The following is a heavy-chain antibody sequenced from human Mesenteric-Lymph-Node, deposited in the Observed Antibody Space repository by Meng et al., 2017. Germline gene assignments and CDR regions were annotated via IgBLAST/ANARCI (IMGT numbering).Heavy chain of an antibody. J-gene: IGHJ4*02. CDR3: ASLKDYDGRGYYYFES. Sequence: PPRTPYLTCTVCVCSITNRSWWSWVRLPPGKALEWIGEVYLGGTIHHHPSLQSRVTISLDKSKDHLSLKLASVTAADTAVYYCASLKDYDGRGYYYFESWGQGTLVTVSS. CDR2: VYLGGTI. D-gene: IGHD3-22*01. V-gene: IGHV4-4*03. CDR1: VCSITNRSW.